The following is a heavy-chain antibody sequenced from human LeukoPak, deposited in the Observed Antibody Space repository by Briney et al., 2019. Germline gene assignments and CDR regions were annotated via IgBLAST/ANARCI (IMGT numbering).Heavy chain of an antibody. V-gene: IGHV4-38-2*02. CDR2: IHHSGST. D-gene: IGHD3-22*01. CDR3: ARDQYYYDRSGYYAFDI. Sequence: SETLSLTCTVSDYSISSGYYWGWIRPPPGKGLEWIGSIHHSGSTDYNPSLKSRVTISVDTSKNQFSLKLRVVTAADTAVYYCARDQYYYDRSGYYAFDIWGQGTMVTVSS. J-gene: IGHJ3*02. CDR1: DYSISSGYY.